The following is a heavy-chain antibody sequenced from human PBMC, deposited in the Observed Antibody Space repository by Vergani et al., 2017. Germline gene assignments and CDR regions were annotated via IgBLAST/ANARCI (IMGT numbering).Heavy chain of an antibody. CDR2: INPKSGGT. J-gene: IGHJ4*02. CDR3: ARGGRVGVMMMDDAPHS. Sequence: QVHLVQSGAEVKKPGASVKFSCKASGYTFIDYYLHWVRQAPGQGLEWLAWINPKSGGTNNAQKFQGRVTVTMDTSITTAYMELSGLRSDDTAVYYCARGGRVGVMMMDDAPHSWGQGSLVSVSS. V-gene: IGHV1-2*02. D-gene: IGHD3-16*01. CDR1: GYTFIDYY.